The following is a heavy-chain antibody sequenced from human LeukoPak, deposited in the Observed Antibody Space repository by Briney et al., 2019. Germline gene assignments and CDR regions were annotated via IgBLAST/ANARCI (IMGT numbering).Heavy chain of an antibody. CDR2: ISYDGSNK. V-gene: IGHV3-30*18. J-gene: IGHJ4*02. Sequence: GGSLRLSCAASGFTFSSYGMHWVRQAPGKGLEWVAVISYDGSNKYYADSVKGRFTISRDNSKNTLYLQMNSLRAEDTAVYYCAKSFFLRYFDWFGAPAARTNDYWGQGTLVTVSS. CDR1: GFTFSSYG. CDR3: AKSFFLRYFDWFGAPAARTNDY. D-gene: IGHD3-9*01.